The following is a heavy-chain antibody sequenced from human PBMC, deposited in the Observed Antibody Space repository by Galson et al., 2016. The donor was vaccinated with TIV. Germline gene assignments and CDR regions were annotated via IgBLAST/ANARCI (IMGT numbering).Heavy chain of an antibody. CDR3: AKDPRLYGDYFLHYFDY. D-gene: IGHD4-17*01. V-gene: IGHV3-30*18. CDR1: GFTFSDYG. CDR2: ISYDGSDQ. J-gene: IGHJ4*02. Sequence: SLRLSCAASGFTFSDYGMHWVRQAPGKGLEWVAVISYDGSDQYYAGSVKDRFTISRDNSKNTLYLQMNSLRSDDTAMYYCAKDPRLYGDYFLHYFDYWGQGTLVTVSS.